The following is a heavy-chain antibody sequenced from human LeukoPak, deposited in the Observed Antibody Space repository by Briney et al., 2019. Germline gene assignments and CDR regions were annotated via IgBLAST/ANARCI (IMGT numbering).Heavy chain of an antibody. CDR2: IYSGGST. CDR1: GFTVSSNY. J-gene: IGHJ3*02. V-gene: IGHV3-66*01. Sequence: GGSLRLSCAASGFTVSSNYMSWVRQAPGKGLEWVSVIYSGGSTYYADSMKGRFTISRDNSKNTLYLQMNSLRAEDTAVYYCARETSGSAFDIWGQGTMVTVSS. CDR3: ARETSGSAFDI. D-gene: IGHD1-26*01.